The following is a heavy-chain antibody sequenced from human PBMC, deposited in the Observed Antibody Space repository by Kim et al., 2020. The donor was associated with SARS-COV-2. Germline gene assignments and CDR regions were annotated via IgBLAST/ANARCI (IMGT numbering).Heavy chain of an antibody. D-gene: IGHD2-21*02. J-gene: IGHJ5*02. V-gene: IGHV1-46*03. CDR3: AVPPCGDCSEGFDP. Sequence: AQKFQGRVTMTRDTSTSTVYMELSSLRSEDTAVYYCAVPPCGDCSEGFDPWGQGTLVTVSS.